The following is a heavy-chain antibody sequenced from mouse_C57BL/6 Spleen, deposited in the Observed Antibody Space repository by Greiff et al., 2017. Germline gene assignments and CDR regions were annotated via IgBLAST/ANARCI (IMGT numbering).Heavy chain of an antibody. J-gene: IGHJ2*01. CDR2: INPSNGGT. Sequence: QVQLQQPGTELVKPGASVKLSCKASGYTFTSYWMHWVKQRPGQGLEWIGNINPSNGGTNYNEKFKSKATLTVDKSSSTADMQLSSLTSEDSAVYYCARDGGWLLLYFDYWGQGTTLTVSS. CDR1: GYTFTSYW. V-gene: IGHV1-53*01. CDR3: ARDGGWLLLYFDY. D-gene: IGHD2-3*01.